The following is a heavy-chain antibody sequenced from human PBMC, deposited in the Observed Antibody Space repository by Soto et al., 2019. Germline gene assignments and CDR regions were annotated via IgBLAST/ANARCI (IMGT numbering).Heavy chain of an antibody. CDR2: IYPDDSDT. Sequence: GESLKISCKGSGYSFSTYWLGWVRQMPGKGLEWIGIIYPDDSDTIYNPSFQGQVTISADKSITTAYLQWRSLKPSDSAIYYCARMPRGFGEPNWFDPWGHGTPVPVSS. CDR3: ARMPRGFGEPNWFDP. J-gene: IGHJ5*02. CDR1: GYSFSTYW. D-gene: IGHD3-10*01. V-gene: IGHV5-51*01.